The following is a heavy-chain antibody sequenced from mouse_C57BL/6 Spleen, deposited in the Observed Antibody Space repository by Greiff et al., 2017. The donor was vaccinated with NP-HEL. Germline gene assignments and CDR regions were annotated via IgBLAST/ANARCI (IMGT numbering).Heavy chain of an antibody. D-gene: IGHD1-1*01. V-gene: IGHV1-69*01. CDR3: ARWGSVYAMDY. CDR2: IDPSDSYT. CDR1: GYTFTSYW. J-gene: IGHJ4*01. Sequence: QVQLQQSGAELVMPGASVKLSCKASGYTFTSYWMHWVKQRPGQGLEWIGEIDPSDSYTNYNQKFKGKSTLTVDKSSSTAYMQLSSLTSEDSAVYYCARWGSVYAMDYWGQGTSVTVSS.